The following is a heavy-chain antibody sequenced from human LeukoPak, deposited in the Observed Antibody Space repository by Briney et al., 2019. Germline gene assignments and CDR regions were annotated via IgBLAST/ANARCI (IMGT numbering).Heavy chain of an antibody. V-gene: IGHV1-2*02. D-gene: IGHD6-13*01. CDR3: AREEEVAAAGGDY. Sequence: ASVKVSCKASGYTFTGYYMHWVRQAPGQGLEWMGWINPSSGGTNYAQKFQGRVTMTRDTSISTAYMELSRLRSDDTAVYYCAREEEVAAAGGDYWGQGTLVTVSS. J-gene: IGHJ4*02. CDR2: INPSSGGT. CDR1: GYTFTGYY.